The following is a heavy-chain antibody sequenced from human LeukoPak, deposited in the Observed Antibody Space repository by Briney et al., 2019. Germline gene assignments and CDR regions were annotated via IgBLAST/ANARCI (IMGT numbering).Heavy chain of an antibody. CDR3: ARARIAVAGKDWFDP. Sequence: ASVKVSCKASGGTFSSYAISWVRQAPGQGLEWMGGIIPIFGTANYAQKFQGRVTITADESTSTAYVELSSLRSEDTAVYYCARARIAVAGKDWFDPWGQGTLVTVSS. D-gene: IGHD6-19*01. V-gene: IGHV1-69*01. CDR1: GGTFSSYA. CDR2: IIPIFGTA. J-gene: IGHJ5*02.